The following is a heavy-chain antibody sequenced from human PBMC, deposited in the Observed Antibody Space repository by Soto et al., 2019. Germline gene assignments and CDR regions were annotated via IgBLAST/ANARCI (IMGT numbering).Heavy chain of an antibody. V-gene: IGHV4-38-2*01. CDR1: GYSISSGYY. D-gene: IGHD3-16*01. J-gene: IGHJ5*02. Sequence: QVQLQESGPGLVKPSETLSLTCAVSGYSISSGYYWGWIRQPPGKGLEWIGSIYHSGSTYYNPSLKSRVTISVDTSKNQFSLKLSSVTAADTAVYYCARKLAFGGVTAPGWFDPWGQGTLVTVSS. CDR3: ARKLAFGGVTAPGWFDP. CDR2: IYHSGST.